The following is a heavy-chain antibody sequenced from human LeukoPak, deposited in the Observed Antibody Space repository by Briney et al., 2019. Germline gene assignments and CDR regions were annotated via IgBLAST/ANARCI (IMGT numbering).Heavy chain of an antibody. CDR1: GSTFSSYG. J-gene: IGHJ5*02. D-gene: IGHD1-26*01. CDR2: ISGSGRST. V-gene: IGHV3-23*01. Sequence: GGTLRLSCAASGSTFSSYGMSWVRQAPGKGLEWASAISGSGRSTYYAASVKGRFTISRDNSKNTLYLQKNGLRSEDTAVYYCAALGGSGSYDRGDYWFDPWGQGTLVTVSS. CDR3: AALGGSGSYDRGDYWFDP.